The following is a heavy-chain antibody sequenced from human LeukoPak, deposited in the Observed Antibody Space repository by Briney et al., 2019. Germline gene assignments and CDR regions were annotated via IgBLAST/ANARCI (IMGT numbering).Heavy chain of an antibody. Sequence: GASVKVSCKASGYTFTRYYMHWVRQAPGQGLEWMGWINPSNGDTKYAQKFQGRVTMTRDTSISTAYMDLSSLRSDDTAVYYCARGPWHYYDTSGSYSFFDYWGQGTLVTVSS. V-gene: IGHV1-2*02. CDR3: ARGPWHYYDTSGSYSFFDY. CDR2: INPSNGDT. CDR1: GYTFTRYY. D-gene: IGHD3-22*01. J-gene: IGHJ4*02.